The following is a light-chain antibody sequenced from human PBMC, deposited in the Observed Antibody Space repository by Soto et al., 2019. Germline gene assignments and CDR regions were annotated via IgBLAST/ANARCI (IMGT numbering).Light chain of an antibody. CDR1: QRVLYSSNNKNY. V-gene: IGKV4-1*01. CDR2: WAS. J-gene: IGKJ4*01. Sequence: DIVMTQSPDSLAVSLGERATINCKSSQRVLYSSNNKNYLAWYQQKPGQPPKLLIYWASTPESGVPDRFSGSGSGTDFTLTISSLQAEDVAVYFCQQYYSTPLTFGGGTKVEIK. CDR3: QQYYSTPLT.